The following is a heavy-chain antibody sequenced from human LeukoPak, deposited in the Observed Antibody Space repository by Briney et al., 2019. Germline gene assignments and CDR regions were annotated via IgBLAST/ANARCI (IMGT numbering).Heavy chain of an antibody. CDR3: ARVLWFGELPPRGAFDY. D-gene: IGHD3-10*01. V-gene: IGHV4-61*01. J-gene: IGHJ4*02. CDR1: GGSVSSGSYY. Sequence: SETLSLTYTVSGGSVSSGSYYWSWIRQPPGKGLEWIGYIYYSGSTNYNPSLKSRVTISVDTSKNQFSLKLSSVTAADTAVYYCARVLWFGELPPRGAFDYWGQGTLVTVSS. CDR2: IYYSGST.